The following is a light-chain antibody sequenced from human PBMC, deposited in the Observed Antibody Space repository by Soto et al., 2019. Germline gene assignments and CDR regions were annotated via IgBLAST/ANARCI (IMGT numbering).Light chain of an antibody. CDR3: CSYAGSGTLL. V-gene: IGLV2-23*02. CDR2: EVT. CDR1: SSDVGSYNF. Sequence: QSVLTQPASVSGSPGQSITISCTGASSDVGSYNFVSWYQQYPGKAPKLIIYEVTERPSAVSNRFSGSKSGNTASLTISGLHAEDEADYYCCSYAGSGTLLFGGGTKVTVL. J-gene: IGLJ2*01.